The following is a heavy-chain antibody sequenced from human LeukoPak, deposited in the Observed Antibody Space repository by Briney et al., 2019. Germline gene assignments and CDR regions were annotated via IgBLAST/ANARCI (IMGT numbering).Heavy chain of an antibody. D-gene: IGHD1-1*01. Sequence: GSLRLSCAASGFTFSGSAMRWVRQASGKGLEWVGRIRSKANSYATAYAASVKGRFTISRDDSKNTAYLQMNSLKTEDTAVYYCTRLLPGTPGYWGQGTLVTVSS. CDR2: IRSKANSYAT. CDR1: GFTFSGSA. V-gene: IGHV3-73*01. CDR3: TRLLPGTPGY. J-gene: IGHJ4*02.